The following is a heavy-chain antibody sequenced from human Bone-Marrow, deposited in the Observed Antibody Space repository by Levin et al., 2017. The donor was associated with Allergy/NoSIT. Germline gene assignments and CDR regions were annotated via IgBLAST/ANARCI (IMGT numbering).Heavy chain of an antibody. V-gene: IGHV4-39*01. D-gene: IGHD2-15*01. Sequence: SETLSLTCTVSGGSISSSSYYWGWIRQPPGKGLEWIGSIYYSGSTYYNPSLKSRVTISVDTSKNQFSLKLSSVTAADTAVYYCARRGDYCSGGSCYVYAFDIWGQGTMVTVSS. CDR1: GGSISSSSYY. CDR3: ARRGDYCSGGSCYVYAFDI. J-gene: IGHJ3*02. CDR2: IYYSGST.